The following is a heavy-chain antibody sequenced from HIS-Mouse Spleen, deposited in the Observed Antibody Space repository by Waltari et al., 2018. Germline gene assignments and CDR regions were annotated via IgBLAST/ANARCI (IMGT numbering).Heavy chain of an antibody. CDR1: GGHISSRSYY. CDR3: AREIPYSSSWYDWYFDL. J-gene: IGHJ2*01. CDR2: IYYSGST. Sequence: QLQLQESGPGLVKPSETLSLTCTVPGGHISSRSYYWGRIRQPPGKGLEWIGSIYYSGSTYYNPSLKSRVTISVDTSKNQFSLKLSSVTAADTAVYYCAREIPYSSSWYDWYFDLWGRGTLVTVSS. V-gene: IGHV4-39*07. D-gene: IGHD6-13*01.